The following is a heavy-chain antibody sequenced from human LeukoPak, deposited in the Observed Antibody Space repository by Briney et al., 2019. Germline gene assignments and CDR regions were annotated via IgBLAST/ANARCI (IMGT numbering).Heavy chain of an antibody. J-gene: IGHJ4*02. Sequence: SETLSLTCAVSGYSISSGYYWGWIRQPPGKGLEWIGSIYHSGSTYYNPSLKSRVTISVDTSKNQFSLKLSSVTAADTAVYYCARDFFEGSSSWSNPVDYWGQGTLVTVSS. D-gene: IGHD6-13*01. V-gene: IGHV4-38-2*02. CDR3: ARDFFEGSSSWSNPVDY. CDR1: GYSISSGYY. CDR2: IYHSGST.